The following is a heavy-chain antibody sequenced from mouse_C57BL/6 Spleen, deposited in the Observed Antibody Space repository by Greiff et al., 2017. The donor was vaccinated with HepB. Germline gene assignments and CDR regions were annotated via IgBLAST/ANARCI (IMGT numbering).Heavy chain of an antibody. CDR2: IDPSDSYT. D-gene: IGHD3-3*01. CDR1: GYTFTSYW. J-gene: IGHJ3*01. V-gene: IGHV1-59*01. Sequence: QVQLQQPGAELVRPGTSVKLSCKASGYTFTSYWMHWVKQRPGQGLEWIGVIDPSDSYTNYNQKFKGKATLTVDTSSSTAYMQLSSLTSEDSAVYYCARRAGTEFAYWGQETLVTVSA. CDR3: ARRAGTEFAY.